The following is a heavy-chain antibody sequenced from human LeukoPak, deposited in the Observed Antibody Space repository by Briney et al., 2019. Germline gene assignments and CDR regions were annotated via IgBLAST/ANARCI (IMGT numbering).Heavy chain of an antibody. CDR2: IYSGGAT. J-gene: IGHJ1*01. Sequence: GGSLRLSCAASGFTVSSNYMSWVRQAPGKGLECVSVIYSGGATYYADSVKGRFTISRDNSKNTLYLQMNSLRAEDTAVYYCARDLYCSGGSCYQYWGQGTLVTVSS. CDR3: ARDLYCSGGSCYQY. D-gene: IGHD2-15*01. V-gene: IGHV3-53*01. CDR1: GFTVSSNY.